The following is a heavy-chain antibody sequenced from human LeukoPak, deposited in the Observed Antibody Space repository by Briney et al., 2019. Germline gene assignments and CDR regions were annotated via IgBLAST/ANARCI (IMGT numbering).Heavy chain of an antibody. CDR1: GFTFSNAW. Sequence: GGSLRLSCAASGFTFSNAWMSWVRQAPGKGLEWVSAISGSGGSTYYADSVKGRFTISRDNSKNTLYLQMNSLRAEDTAVYYCAKDQVVTPHPFYVGHNWFDPWGQGTLVTVSS. V-gene: IGHV3-23*01. J-gene: IGHJ5*02. CDR2: ISGSGGST. D-gene: IGHD4-23*01. CDR3: AKDQVVTPHPFYVGHNWFDP.